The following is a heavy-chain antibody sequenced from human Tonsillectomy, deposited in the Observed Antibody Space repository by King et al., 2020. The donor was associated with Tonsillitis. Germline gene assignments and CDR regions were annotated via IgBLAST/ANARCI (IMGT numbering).Heavy chain of an antibody. J-gene: IGHJ2*01. CDR3: ATDSGGNFDCYFDL. CDR2: ISYDGSNK. D-gene: IGHD2-15*01. V-gene: IGHV3-30*03. Sequence: VQLVESGGGVVQPGRSLRLSCAASGFTFNNYGMHWVRQAPGKGLEWVAVISYDGSNKYYGDSVKGRFTISRDNSKNTLFLQMNSLRTEDTAVYYCATDSGGNFDCYFDLWGRGTLVTVSS. CDR1: GFTFNNYG.